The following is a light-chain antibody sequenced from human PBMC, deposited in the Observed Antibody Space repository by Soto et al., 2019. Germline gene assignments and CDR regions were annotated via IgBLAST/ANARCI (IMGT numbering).Light chain of an antibody. CDR1: QDIRNY. CDR3: LQDRSHFWT. Sequence: AIQVTQSPTSLSASVGDRVTITCRSSQDIRNYLGWYQQKPGKAPQLLIYGASSLQRGVSSRFSGSGFDTDFTLTISSLQPEDSATYYCLQDRSHFWTFGQGTKVEI. CDR2: GAS. V-gene: IGKV1-6*01. J-gene: IGKJ1*01.